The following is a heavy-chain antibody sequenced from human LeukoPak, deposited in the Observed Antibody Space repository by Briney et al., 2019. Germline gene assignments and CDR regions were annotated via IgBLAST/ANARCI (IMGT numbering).Heavy chain of an antibody. CDR2: IWYDGSNK. D-gene: IGHD3-3*01. V-gene: IGHV3-33*01. CDR3: ARGYDFWSGTARIDFYGMDV. J-gene: IGHJ6*02. CDR1: GFTFSSYG. Sequence: GGSLRLSCAASGFTFSSYGMHWVRQAPGKGLEWVAVIWYDGSNKYYADSVKGRFTISRDNSKNTLYLQMNSLRAEDTAVYYCARGYDFWSGTARIDFYGMDVWGQGTTVTVSS.